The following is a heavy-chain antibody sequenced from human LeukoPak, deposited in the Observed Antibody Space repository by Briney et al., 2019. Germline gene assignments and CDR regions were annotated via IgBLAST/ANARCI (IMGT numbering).Heavy chain of an antibody. Sequence: GGSLRLSCAASGFTFSDYYMNWIRQAPGKGLEWVSYISSTSSYTNYADSVEGRFTISRDNAKNSLYLQLNSLRAEDTAVYYCARENGTSTTFHYWGQGTLVTVSS. D-gene: IGHD2-2*01. J-gene: IGHJ4*02. V-gene: IGHV3-11*05. CDR3: ARENGTSTTFHY. CDR1: GFTFSDYY. CDR2: ISSTSSYT.